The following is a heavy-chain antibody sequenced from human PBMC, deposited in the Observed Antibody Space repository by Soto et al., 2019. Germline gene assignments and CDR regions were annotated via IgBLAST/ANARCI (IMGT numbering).Heavy chain of an antibody. CDR1: RFTFSTYS. CDR2: ISSSSGYI. J-gene: IGHJ6*02. D-gene: IGHD5-18*01. Sequence: EVQLVESGGGLVKPGGSLRLSCAASRFTFSTYSMNWVRQAPGKGLEWVSSISSSSGYIYYADSVKGRFTISRDDAKNSLSLQMNSLRAEDTAVYYCARVRSYSYGQGYGMDVWGQGTTVTVSS. V-gene: IGHV3-21*01. CDR3: ARVRSYSYGQGYGMDV.